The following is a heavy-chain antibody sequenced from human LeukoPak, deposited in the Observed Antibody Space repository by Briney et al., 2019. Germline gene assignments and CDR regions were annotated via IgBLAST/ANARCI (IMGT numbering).Heavy chain of an antibody. V-gene: IGHV4-59*08. D-gene: IGHD3-10*01. Sequence: SETLSLTCTVSGGSISGYFWSWIRQPPGKGREWIGYIYYSGGTDYNPSLKSRVTIPVDTSKNQFSLQLRAVTAADTAVYYCARHERNGCYYDYWGQGTLVTVSS. CDR3: ARHERNGCYYDY. CDR2: IYYSGGT. CDR1: GGSISGYF. J-gene: IGHJ4*02.